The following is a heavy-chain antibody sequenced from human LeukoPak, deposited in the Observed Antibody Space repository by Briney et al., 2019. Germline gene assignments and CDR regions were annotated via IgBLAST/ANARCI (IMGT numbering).Heavy chain of an antibody. V-gene: IGHV1-46*01. CDR1: GYTFTNNY. J-gene: IGHJ4*02. D-gene: IGHD1-26*01. CDR3: ARDRYVGATTAGDSDS. Sequence: GASVKVSCKASGYTFTNNYLHWVRQAPGQGLEWMGMIYPRDGSTSYAQNFQGRVTVTRDTSTTTVHMELRGLRSEDTAVYYCARDRYVGATTAGDSDSWGQGTLVTVSS. CDR2: IYPRDGST.